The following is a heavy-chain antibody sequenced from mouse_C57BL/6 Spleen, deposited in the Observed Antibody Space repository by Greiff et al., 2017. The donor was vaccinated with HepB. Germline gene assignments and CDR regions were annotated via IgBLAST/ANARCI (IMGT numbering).Heavy chain of an antibody. V-gene: IGHV5-17*01. CDR3: ARSNWDDAMDY. CDR2: ISSGSSTI. J-gene: IGHJ4*01. D-gene: IGHD4-1*01. Sequence: EVQVVESGGGLVKPGGSLKLSCAASGFTFSDYGMHWVRQAPEKGLEWVAYISSGSSTIYYADTVKGRFTISRDNAKNTLFLQMTSLRSEDTAMYYCARSNWDDAMDYWGQGTSVTVSS. CDR1: GFTFSDYG.